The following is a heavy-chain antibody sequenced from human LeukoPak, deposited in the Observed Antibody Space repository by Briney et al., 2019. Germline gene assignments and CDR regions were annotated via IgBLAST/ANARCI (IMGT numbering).Heavy chain of an antibody. V-gene: IGHV3-48*03. CDR1: GFTFSSYE. D-gene: IGHD3-22*01. CDR2: ISSSGSTL. J-gene: IGHJ6*03. CDR3: ARGRHIITMIDDQSPKHPPYYMDV. Sequence: GGSLRLSCAASGFTFSSYEMNWVRQAPGKGLEWVSYISSSGSTLYYADSVKSRFTISRDNAKNALYLQMHGLRAEDTAVYYCARGRHIITMIDDQSPKHPPYYMDVWGKGTTVTISS.